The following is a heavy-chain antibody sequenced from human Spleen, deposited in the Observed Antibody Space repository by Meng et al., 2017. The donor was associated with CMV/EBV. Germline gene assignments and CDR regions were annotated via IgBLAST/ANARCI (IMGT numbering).Heavy chain of an antibody. Sequence: GESLKISCAASGFTFSSYAMSWVRQAPGKGLEWVSAISGSGGSTYYADSVKGRFTISRDNSKGTLFLRMNSLRVEDTAIYYCAKGLYGDYYYYGLDVWGQGTTVTVSS. CDR1: GFTFSSYA. CDR2: ISGSGGST. CDR3: AKGLYGDYYYYGLDV. J-gene: IGHJ6*02. V-gene: IGHV3-23*01. D-gene: IGHD4-17*01.